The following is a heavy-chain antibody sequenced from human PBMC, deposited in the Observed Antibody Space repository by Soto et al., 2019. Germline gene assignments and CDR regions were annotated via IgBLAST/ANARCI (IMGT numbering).Heavy chain of an antibody. V-gene: IGHV4-4*02. CDR3: ARDAAVPGESDRFDY. Sequence: SEALSLNCAVSGDSVTSNVWWSWVRQPPGKGLEWIGEAYHNGLTDYNPSLKSRVTMSVDTSKNEFSLKLTSLTAADTAIYYCARDAAVPGESDRFDYWGQGTLVTVSS. CDR1: GDSVTSNVW. D-gene: IGHD6-19*01. J-gene: IGHJ4*02. CDR2: AYHNGLT.